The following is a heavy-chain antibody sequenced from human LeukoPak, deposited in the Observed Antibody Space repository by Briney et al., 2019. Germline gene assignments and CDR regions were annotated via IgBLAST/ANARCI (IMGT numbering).Heavy chain of an antibody. D-gene: IGHD3-10*01. Sequence: SGPTLVNPTQTLTLTCTLSGLSLSSRGVGVAWIRQPPGKALEWVALIYWNDEKSFSPAFNTRLSITKDTSKNQVVLTITNTDPMDPATKFLGQTSKHHGSGSFGWFCPLGQGTLGTVSS. J-gene: IGHJ5*02. V-gene: IGHV2-5*01. CDR2: IYWNDEK. CDR1: GLSLSSRGVG. CDR3: GQTSKHHGSGSFGWFCP.